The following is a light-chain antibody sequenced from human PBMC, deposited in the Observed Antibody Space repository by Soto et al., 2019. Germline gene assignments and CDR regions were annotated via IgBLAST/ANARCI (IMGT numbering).Light chain of an antibody. CDR3: QQYNRYPYT. V-gene: IGKV1-5*01. J-gene: IGKJ2*01. CDR2: DAS. Sequence: DIQMTQSPSTMSASVGDRVTITCRAIQSISSWLAWYQQKPGKAPKLLIYDASSLESGVPSRFSGSGSGTEFTLTISSLQPDDFATYYCQQYNRYPYTFGQGTTLEIK. CDR1: QSISSW.